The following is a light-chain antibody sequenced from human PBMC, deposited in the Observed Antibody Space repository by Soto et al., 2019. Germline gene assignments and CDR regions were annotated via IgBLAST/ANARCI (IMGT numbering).Light chain of an antibody. CDR1: QSLGSD. CDR2: GAS. V-gene: IGKV3-15*01. Sequence: DIVMTQSPGTLSLSPGDTATLSCRASQSLGSDLAWYQQKPGQAPRLLIYGASTRATGIPARFSGSGSGTEFNLTISSLQSEDFAVYFCQQYNNWPWTFGQGTKVDIK. CDR3: QQYNNWPWT. J-gene: IGKJ1*01.